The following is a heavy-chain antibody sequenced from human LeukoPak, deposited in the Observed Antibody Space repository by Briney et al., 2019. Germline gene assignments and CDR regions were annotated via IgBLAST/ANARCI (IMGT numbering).Heavy chain of an antibody. Sequence: SVKVSCKASGYTFTSYGISWVRQAPGQGLEWMGGIIPIFGTANYAQKFQGRVTITADESTSTVYMDLSSLRSEDTAVYFCARDGSYYDFDYWGQGTLVTVSS. CDR1: GYTFTSYG. J-gene: IGHJ4*02. CDR2: IIPIFGTA. V-gene: IGHV1-69*13. D-gene: IGHD1-26*01. CDR3: ARDGSYYDFDY.